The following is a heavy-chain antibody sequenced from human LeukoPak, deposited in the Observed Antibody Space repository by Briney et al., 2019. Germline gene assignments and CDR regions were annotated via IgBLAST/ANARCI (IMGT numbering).Heavy chain of an antibody. Sequence: GSLRLSCAASGFTFSSYAMSWVRQPPGKGLEWIGEIHHSGSTNFNPSLKSRVTISVDTSKKQFSLKLSSVTAADTAVYYCARRDVDTAMGWYFDLWGRGTLVTVSS. V-gene: IGHV4-34*01. CDR1: GFTFSSYA. D-gene: IGHD5-18*01. J-gene: IGHJ2*01. CDR3: ARRDVDTAMGWYFDL. CDR2: IHHSGST.